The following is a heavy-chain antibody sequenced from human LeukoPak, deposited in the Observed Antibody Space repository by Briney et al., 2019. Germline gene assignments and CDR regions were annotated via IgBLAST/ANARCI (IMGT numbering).Heavy chain of an antibody. CDR1: GASISSGNYF. Sequence: SQTLYLTCSVSGASISSGNYFWSWIRQSPGKGLEWIGYIYYRGTTYYNPSLKSRVIISEDSSKSQFSLELTSVTAADTAVYYCAGLPNWNNPVYWGQGTLVTVSS. J-gene: IGHJ4*02. CDR2: IYYRGTT. CDR3: AGLPNWNNPVY. D-gene: IGHD1/OR15-1a*01. V-gene: IGHV4-30-4*08.